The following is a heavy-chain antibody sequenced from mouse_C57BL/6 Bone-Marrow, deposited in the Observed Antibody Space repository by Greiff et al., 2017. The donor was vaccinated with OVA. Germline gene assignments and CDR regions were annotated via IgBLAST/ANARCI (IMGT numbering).Heavy chain of an antibody. Sequence: EVQRVESGGGLVKPGGSLKLSCAASGFTFSSYAMSWVRQTPEKRLEWVATISDGGSYTYYPDNVKGRFTISRDYAKNNLYMQMSHLKSEDTAMYYCARERDVGGYALDYWGQGTSVTVSS. CDR2: ISDGGSYT. D-gene: IGHD3-3*01. CDR3: ARERDVGGYALDY. J-gene: IGHJ4*01. CDR1: GFTFSSYA. V-gene: IGHV5-4*01.